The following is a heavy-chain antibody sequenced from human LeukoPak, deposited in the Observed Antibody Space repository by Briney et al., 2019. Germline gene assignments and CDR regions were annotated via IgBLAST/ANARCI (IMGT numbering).Heavy chain of an antibody. CDR1: GYSFSSYW. Sequence: GESLKISCKGSGYSFSSYWIGWVRQMPGKGLEWMGIIYPGGSDTTYSPSFQGQVTISADKSISSAYLQWSSLKASDTAMYYCARRTGPLYFDYWGQGTLVTVSS. CDR2: IYPGGSDT. V-gene: IGHV5-51*01. CDR3: ARRTGPLYFDY. D-gene: IGHD1-14*01. J-gene: IGHJ4*02.